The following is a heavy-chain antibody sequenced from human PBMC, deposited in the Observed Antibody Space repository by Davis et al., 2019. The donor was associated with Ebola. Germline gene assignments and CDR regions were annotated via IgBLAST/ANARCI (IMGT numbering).Heavy chain of an antibody. CDR3: ARMGATTDYGMDV. CDR2: INHSGST. J-gene: IGHJ6*02. Sequence: SETLSLTCAVYGGSFSGYYWSWIRQPPGKGLEWIGEINHSGSTNYNPSLKSRVTISVDTSKNQFSLKLSSVTAVDTAVYYCARMGATTDYGMDVWGQGTTVTVSS. CDR1: GGSFSGYY. D-gene: IGHD1-26*01. V-gene: IGHV4-34*01.